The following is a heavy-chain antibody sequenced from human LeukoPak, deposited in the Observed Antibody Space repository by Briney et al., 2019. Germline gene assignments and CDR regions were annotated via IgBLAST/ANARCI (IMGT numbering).Heavy chain of an antibody. CDR3: ARGPPNWGYDY. Sequence: ASVKVSCKASGYTFTSYDFNWVRQATGQRPEWMGWMSPNSGDTGYAQKFQDRVTMTRDTSISTAYMELSSLRSDDTAVYYCARGPPNWGYDYWGPGTLVTVSS. CDR1: GYTFTSYD. V-gene: IGHV1-8*01. CDR2: MSPNSGDT. D-gene: IGHD7-27*01. J-gene: IGHJ4*02.